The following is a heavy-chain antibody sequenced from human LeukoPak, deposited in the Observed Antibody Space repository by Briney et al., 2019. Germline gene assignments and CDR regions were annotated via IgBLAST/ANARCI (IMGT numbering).Heavy chain of an antibody. Sequence: PSETLSLTCAVYGGSFSGYYWSWIRQPPGKGLEWIGEINHSGSTNYNPSLKSRVTISVETSKKQLSLKLTSVTAADTAVYYCARHVGEAYFDYWGQGTLVTVSS. D-gene: IGHD3-16*01. CDR3: ARHVGEAYFDY. CDR2: INHSGST. CDR1: GGSFSGYY. J-gene: IGHJ4*02. V-gene: IGHV4-34*01.